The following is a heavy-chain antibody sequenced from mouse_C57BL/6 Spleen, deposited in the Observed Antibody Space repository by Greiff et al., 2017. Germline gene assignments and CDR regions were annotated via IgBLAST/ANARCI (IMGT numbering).Heavy chain of an antibody. Sequence: VQLKQSGAELVRPGASVKLSCTASGFNIKDDYMHWVKQRPEQGLEWIGWIDPENGDTEYASKFQGKATITADTSSNTAYLQLSSLTSEDTAVYYCTTLTAQNYWGQGTTLTVSS. CDR1: GFNIKDDY. CDR3: TTLTAQNY. V-gene: IGHV14-4*01. CDR2: IDPENGDT. D-gene: IGHD3-2*02. J-gene: IGHJ2*01.